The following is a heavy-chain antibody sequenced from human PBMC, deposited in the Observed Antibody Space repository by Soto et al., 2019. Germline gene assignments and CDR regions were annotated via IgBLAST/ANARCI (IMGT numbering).Heavy chain of an antibody. V-gene: IGHV4-59*08. J-gene: IGHJ3*02. Sequence: SETLSLTCTVSGVAISSYYWSWIRQPPGKGLEWIGYMYYSGSTNYNPSLKSRVTISVDTSKNQFSLKLGSVTAADTAVYYCAMRGTVTSDFAFDIWGQGTMVTVSS. CDR1: GVAISSYY. CDR2: MYYSGST. D-gene: IGHD4-17*01. CDR3: AMRGTVTSDFAFDI.